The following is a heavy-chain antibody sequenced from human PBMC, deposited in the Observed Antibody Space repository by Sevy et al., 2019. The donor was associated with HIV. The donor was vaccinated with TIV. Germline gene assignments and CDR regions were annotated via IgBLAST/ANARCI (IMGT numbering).Heavy chain of an antibody. V-gene: IGHV1-2*06. CDR1: GYYFTVYS. CDR3: TRGVAAPAQGHFEY. CDR2: INPDSGAT. J-gene: IGHJ4*02. D-gene: IGHD6-13*01. Sequence: ASVKVSCKTSGYYFTVYSLSWVRQAPRQGLERTGRINPDSGATKYSQKFQGRLTMTRDTSISTVYMDLSRLRSDDTAVYYCTRGVAAPAQGHFEYWGQGTLVTVSS.